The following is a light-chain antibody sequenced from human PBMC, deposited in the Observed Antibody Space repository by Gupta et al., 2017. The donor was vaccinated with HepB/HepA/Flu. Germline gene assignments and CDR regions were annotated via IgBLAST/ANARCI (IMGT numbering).Light chain of an antibody. V-gene: IGLV3-21*04. Sequence: SYVLTKPPPVSVAPGETARSSCGGNNIGSKSVHWYQQKPGQAPVLFIYYDSDRPSGIPERFSGSNSGNTATLTISRVEAGDEADYYCQVWDRSSDHVVFGGGTKLTVL. CDR2: YDS. CDR3: QVWDRSSDHVV. J-gene: IGLJ2*01. CDR1: NIGSKS.